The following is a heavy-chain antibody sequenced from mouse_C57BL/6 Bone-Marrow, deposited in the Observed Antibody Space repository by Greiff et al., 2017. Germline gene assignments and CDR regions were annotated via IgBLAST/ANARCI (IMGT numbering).Heavy chain of an antibody. Sequence: VHVVESGPGLVAPSQSLSITCTVSGFSLTSSCVDWVRQPPGQGLEWLGVIWGGGSTTYNSAPISRLSISTDNSTSQVFLKMNSLQTDDTAMYYCAKHEDCGNYAGAMDYWGQGTSVTVSS. CDR3: AKHEDCGNYAGAMDY. D-gene: IGHD2-1*01. CDR2: IWGGGST. J-gene: IGHJ4*01. V-gene: IGHV2-9*01. CDR1: GFSLTSSC.